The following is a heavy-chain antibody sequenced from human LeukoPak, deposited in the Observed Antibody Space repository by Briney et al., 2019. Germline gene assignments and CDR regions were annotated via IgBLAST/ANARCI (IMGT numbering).Heavy chain of an antibody. CDR1: GYTFTSYY. D-gene: IGHD5/OR15-5a*01. Sequence: GASVKVSCKASGYTFTSYYMHWVRQAPGQGLEWMGIINPSGGGTTYAQKFRGRVTMTRDMSTSTVYMELSSLRSEDTAVYYCARLEPSLRGSTFDYWGQGTLVTVSS. CDR2: INPSGGGT. V-gene: IGHV1-46*01. CDR3: ARLEPSLRGSTFDY. J-gene: IGHJ4*02.